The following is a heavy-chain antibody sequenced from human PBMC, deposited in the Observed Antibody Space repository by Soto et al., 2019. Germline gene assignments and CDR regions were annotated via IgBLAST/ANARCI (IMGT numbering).Heavy chain of an antibody. CDR3: AKDLRTSTNYNYGMDV. V-gene: IGHV3-23*01. J-gene: IGHJ6*02. CDR2: ISASGGST. Sequence: VQLLESGGGLVQPGGSLRLSCAASGFTFSTYAMSWVHQAPGKGLEWVSVISASGGSTFYADSVKGRFTVSRDNSRHTLYLQVISLRVEDTAVYYCAKDLRTSTNYNYGMDVWGQGTTVTVSS. CDR1: GFTFSTYA.